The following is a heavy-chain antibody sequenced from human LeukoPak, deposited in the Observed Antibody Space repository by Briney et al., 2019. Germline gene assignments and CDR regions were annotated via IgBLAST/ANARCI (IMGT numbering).Heavy chain of an antibody. CDR1: GFTFDDYA. J-gene: IGHJ6*03. V-gene: IGHV3-9*01. CDR2: ISWNSGSI. Sequence: HPGGSLRLSCAASGFTFDDYAIHWVRQAPGKGLEWVSGISWNSGSIGYADSVKGRFTISRDNAKNSLYLQMNSLRAEDTALYYCAKDFGSGSYDYYYYMDVWGKGTTVTISS. CDR3: AKDFGSGSYDYYYYMDV. D-gene: IGHD3-10*01.